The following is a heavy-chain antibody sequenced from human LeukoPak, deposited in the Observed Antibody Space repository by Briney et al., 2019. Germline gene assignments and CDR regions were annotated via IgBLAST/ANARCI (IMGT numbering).Heavy chain of an antibody. Sequence: GGSLRLSCAASGFTFSSYAMSWVRQAPGKGLEWVSAISGSGGSTYYADSVKGRFTISRDNSKNTLYLQMNSLRAEDTAVYYCATDLVHYYASGAKTWGQGTLVTVSS. CDR2: ISGSGGST. J-gene: IGHJ5*02. D-gene: IGHD3-10*01. V-gene: IGHV3-23*01. CDR1: GFTFSSYA. CDR3: ATDLVHYYASGAKT.